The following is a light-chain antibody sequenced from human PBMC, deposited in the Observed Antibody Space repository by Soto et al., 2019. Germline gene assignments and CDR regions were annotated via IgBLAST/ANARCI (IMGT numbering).Light chain of an antibody. V-gene: IGLV2-14*01. CDR3: SSYTSSSTSL. Sequence: QSVLTQPASVSGSPGQSITISCTGTSSDVGGYNYVSWYQQHPGKAPKLMIYEVSNRPSGVSNRFSGSKSGNTASLTISGLQAEDEADYYCSSYTSSSTSLFCTGIKVTVL. CDR1: SSDVGGYNY. J-gene: IGLJ1*01. CDR2: EVS.